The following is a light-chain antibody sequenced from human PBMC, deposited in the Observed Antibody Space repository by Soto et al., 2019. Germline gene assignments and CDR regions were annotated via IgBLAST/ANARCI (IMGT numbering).Light chain of an antibody. CDR2: SAS. J-gene: IGKJ1*01. V-gene: IGKV1-39*01. CDR3: QQGYSRPRT. CDR1: QSISPY. Sequence: DIQMTQYPSSLSASVGDRVTITCRASQSISPYLNWYQQKPGKAPNLLIYSASILESGVPSRFSGSGSGTDFTLTISSXQPEDFATYFCQQGYSRPRTFGQGTKVDIK.